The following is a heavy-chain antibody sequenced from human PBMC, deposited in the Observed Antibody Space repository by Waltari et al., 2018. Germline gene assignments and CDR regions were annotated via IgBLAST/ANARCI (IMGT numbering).Heavy chain of an antibody. J-gene: IGHJ3*01. Sequence: QVQLQQWGAGLLKPSETLSLTCAVYGGSFSGYYWSWSRQPPGKGLEWIGENNHRGSTNYNPSLKSRVTISVDTSKNQFSLKLSSVTAADTAVYYCARGPLVVVAAIWMGRTGAFDVWGQGTMVTVSS. V-gene: IGHV4-34*01. CDR2: NNHRGST. CDR3: ARGPLVVVAAIWMGRTGAFDV. CDR1: GGSFSGYY. D-gene: IGHD2-15*01.